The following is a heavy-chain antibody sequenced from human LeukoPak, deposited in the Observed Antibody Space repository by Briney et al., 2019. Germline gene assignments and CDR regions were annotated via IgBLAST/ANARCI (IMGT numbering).Heavy chain of an antibody. CDR1: GFTFSGSA. D-gene: IGHD3-10*01. Sequence: GGSLRLSCAASGFTFSGSAMHWVRQASGKGLEWVGRIRSKANSYATAYAASVKGRFTISRDDSKNTAYLQMNSLRAEDTAVYYCAKDGGLDITMVRGVIILSKYFDYWGQGTLVTVSS. CDR3: AKDGGLDITMVRGVIILSKYFDY. V-gene: IGHV3-73*01. J-gene: IGHJ4*02. CDR2: IRSKANSYAT.